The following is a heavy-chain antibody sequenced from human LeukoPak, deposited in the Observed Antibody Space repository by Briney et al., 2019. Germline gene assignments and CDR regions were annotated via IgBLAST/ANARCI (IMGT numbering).Heavy chain of an antibody. J-gene: IGHJ4*02. CDR1: GGSVSSASYY. CDR3: ARDRGYCGSDSCYHFDY. Sequence: PSETLSLTCSVSGGSVSSASYYWSWIRQSPEKGLEWIGFASHSGSTYYSPSLKSRVSISVDTSKNQLYLELSSVTAADTAVYYCARDRGYCGSDSCYHFDYWGQGTLVTVSS. CDR2: ASHSGST. V-gene: IGHV4-61*01. D-gene: IGHD2-2*01.